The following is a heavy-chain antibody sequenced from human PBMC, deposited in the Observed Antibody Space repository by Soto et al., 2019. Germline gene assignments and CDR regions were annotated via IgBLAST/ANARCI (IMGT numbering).Heavy chain of an antibody. V-gene: IGHV4-59*12. CDR3: ARVRGPYCGGDWNYYGMDV. J-gene: IGHJ6*02. CDR1: GGSISSYY. CDR2: IYHSGST. Sequence: SETLSLTCTVSGGSISSYYWSWIRQPPGKGLEWIGYIYHSGSTYYNPSLKSRVTISVDRSKNQFSLKLSSVTAADTAVYYCARVRGPYCGGDWNYYGMDVWGQGTTVIVSS. D-gene: IGHD2-21*02.